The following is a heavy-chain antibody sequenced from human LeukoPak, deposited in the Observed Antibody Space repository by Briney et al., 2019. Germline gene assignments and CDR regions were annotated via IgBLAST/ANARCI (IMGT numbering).Heavy chain of an antibody. D-gene: IGHD3-22*01. CDR2: GYTSGGT. CDR1: GGSISSSSYY. J-gene: IGHJ3*02. Sequence: SETLSLTCTVSGGSISSSSYYWSWIRQPAGKGLEWIGRGYTSGGTNYNPSLKSRVTISVDTSKNQVSLKLSSVAAADTAVYYCARDGSSSAYYYDSFDIWGQGTMVTVSS. CDR3: ARDGSSSAYYYDSFDI. V-gene: IGHV4-61*02.